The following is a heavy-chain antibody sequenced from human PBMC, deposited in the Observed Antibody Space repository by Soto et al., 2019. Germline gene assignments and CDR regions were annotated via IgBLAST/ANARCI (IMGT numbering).Heavy chain of an antibody. D-gene: IGHD2-2*01. CDR2: IIPIFDTA. CDR3: ARHDFISSSCYYYYYYGMDV. J-gene: IGHJ6*02. Sequence: SLVKLSRKTSVDGLSSYVISWLRQAKGQGLEWMGGIIPIFDTANYAQKFQGRVTITADESTSTAYMELSSLRSEDTAEYYCARHDFISSSCYYYYYYGMDVWVHGTTVTVS. V-gene: IGHV1-69*13. CDR1: VDGLSSYV.